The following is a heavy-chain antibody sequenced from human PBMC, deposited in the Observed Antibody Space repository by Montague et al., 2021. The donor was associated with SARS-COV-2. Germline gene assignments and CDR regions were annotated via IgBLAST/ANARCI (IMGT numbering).Heavy chain of an antibody. Sequence: TLSLTCTVSGGAISDGNYYWSWVRQPAGKGLEWIGRIYVTGNSKSNPSLKSRVTMPIDTAKHQFYLNLTSVTAADTAVYYCVGDAYDPLDSHWGQGTLVTVSS. CDR1: GGAISDGNYY. CDR3: VGDAYDPLDSH. J-gene: IGHJ4*02. CDR2: IYVTGNS. D-gene: IGHD3-22*01. V-gene: IGHV4-61*02.